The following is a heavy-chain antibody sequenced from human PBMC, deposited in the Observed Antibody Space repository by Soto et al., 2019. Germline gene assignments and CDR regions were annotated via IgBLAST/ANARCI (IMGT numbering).Heavy chain of an antibody. CDR2: IYSGGST. Sequence: EVQLVESGGGLVQPGGSLRLSCAASGFTVSSNYMSWVRQAPGKGLEWVSVIYSGGSTYYADSVKGRFTISRENSKNTFIVQRSILRAEDTAVYYGVRVVRDLCYDMDVWGKGTTVTVSS. J-gene: IGHJ6*03. CDR3: VRVVRDLCYDMDV. V-gene: IGHV3-66*01. CDR1: GFTVSSNY. D-gene: IGHD2-15*01.